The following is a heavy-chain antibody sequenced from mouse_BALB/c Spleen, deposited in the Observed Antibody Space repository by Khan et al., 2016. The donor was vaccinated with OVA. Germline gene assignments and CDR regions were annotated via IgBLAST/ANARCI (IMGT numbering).Heavy chain of an antibody. V-gene: IGHV5-17*02. Sequence: EVELVESGGGLVQPGGSRKLSCAASGFTFSSFGMHWVRQAPEKGLEWVAYISSGSSTIYYADTVKGRFTISSDTPKNTLFLQMTSLRSEDTARYYCARREARDYWGQGTSVTVSA. CDR3: ARREARDY. J-gene: IGHJ4*01. CDR1: GFTFSSFG. CDR2: ISSGSSTI.